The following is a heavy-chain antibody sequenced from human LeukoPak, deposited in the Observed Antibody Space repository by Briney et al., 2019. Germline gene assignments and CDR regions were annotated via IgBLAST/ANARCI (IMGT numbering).Heavy chain of an antibody. D-gene: IGHD4-17*01. CDR1: GFTFSNYA. CDR2: ISGNSDRT. J-gene: IGHJ1*01. CDR3: AKGHGDYVPAEYLQH. Sequence: GGSLRLSCAGSGFTFSNYAMTWVRQAPGKGLEWVSSISGNSDRTYYAGSVKGRFTISRDNSKNTVTLQMNSLRAEDTAVYSCAKGHGDYVPAEYLQHWGQGTLVTVSS. V-gene: IGHV3-23*01.